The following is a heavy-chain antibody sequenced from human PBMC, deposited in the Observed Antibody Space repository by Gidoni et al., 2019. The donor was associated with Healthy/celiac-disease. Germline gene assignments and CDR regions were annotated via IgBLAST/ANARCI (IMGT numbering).Heavy chain of an antibody. V-gene: IGHV3-30*18. D-gene: IGHD5-18*01. J-gene: IGHJ4*02. CDR1: GFTFSSYG. CDR2: ISYDGSNK. CDR3: AKDLGRAAMVFDY. Sequence: QVQRVASGGGVVQPGRSLRLSCADSGFTFSSYGMHWVRQAPGKGLEWVAVISYDGSNKYYADSGKGRFTISRDNSKNTLYLQMNSLRAEDTAVYYCAKDLGRAAMVFDYWGQGTLVTVSS.